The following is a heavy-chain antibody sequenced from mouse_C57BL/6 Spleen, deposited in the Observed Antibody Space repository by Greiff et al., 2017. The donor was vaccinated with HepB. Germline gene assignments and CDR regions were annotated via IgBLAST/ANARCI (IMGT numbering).Heavy chain of an antibody. CDR3: NDGYDGYAMDY. CDR1: GFNIKDYY. Sequence: EVQLQQSGAELVRPGASVKLSCTASGFNIKDYYMHWVKQRPEQGLEWIGWIDPENGGTEYASKFQGKATITADTSSNTAYLQLSSLTSADTAVYYCNDGYDGYAMDYWGQGTSVTVSS. V-gene: IGHV14-4*01. J-gene: IGHJ4*01. D-gene: IGHD2-2*01. CDR2: IDPENGGT.